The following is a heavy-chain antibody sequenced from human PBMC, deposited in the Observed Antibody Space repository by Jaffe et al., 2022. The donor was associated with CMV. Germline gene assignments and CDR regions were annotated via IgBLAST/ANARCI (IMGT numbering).Heavy chain of an antibody. J-gene: IGHJ3*02. CDR2: MSPSGGDK. V-gene: IGHV3-7*03. D-gene: IGHD3-3*01. Sequence: EVQVVESGGGLVQPGGSLRLSCVASVFTTGGHWLSWVRLVPGRGLEWVAHMSPSGGDKYYVDSVKGRFTISRDSAENSLYLQMNSLRVEDTALYYCTTWRDDNIWGQGIMVTVSS. CDR1: VFTTGGHW. CDR3: TTWRDDNI.